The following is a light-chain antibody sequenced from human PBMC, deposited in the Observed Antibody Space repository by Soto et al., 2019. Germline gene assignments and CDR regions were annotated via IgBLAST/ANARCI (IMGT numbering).Light chain of an antibody. CDR2: DAS. V-gene: IGKV3D-20*01. CDR3: QQYGSSRT. Sequence: ILLTQSPSTLSLSPGERATLSCGASQSVRRNYLAWYQQKPGLAPSLVIYDASNRATGMPDRLSGSGSGTDFTLTISRLEPEDFAVYYCQQYGSSRTFGQGTKVDIK. CDR1: QSVRRNY. J-gene: IGKJ1*01.